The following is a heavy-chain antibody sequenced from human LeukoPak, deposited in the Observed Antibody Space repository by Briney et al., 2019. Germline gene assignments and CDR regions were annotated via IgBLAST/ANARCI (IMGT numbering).Heavy chain of an antibody. CDR1: GGSISSGGYS. V-gene: IGHV4-30-2*01. Sequence: SQTLSHTCAVSGGSISSGGYSWSWIRQPPGKGLEWIGYIYHSGSTYYNPSLKSRVTISVDRSKNQFSLKLSSVTAADTAVYYCARAPVEMATIYFDYWGQGTLVTVSS. CDR2: IYHSGST. CDR3: ARAPVEMATIYFDY. D-gene: IGHD5-12*01. J-gene: IGHJ4*02.